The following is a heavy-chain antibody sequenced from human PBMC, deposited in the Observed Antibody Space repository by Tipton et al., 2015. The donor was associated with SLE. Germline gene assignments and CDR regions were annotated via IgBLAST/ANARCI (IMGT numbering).Heavy chain of an antibody. CDR3: ARLNGGLGFRPAFDA. J-gene: IGHJ3*01. V-gene: IGHV4-59*07. CDR1: GGSIGGYY. Sequence: TLSLTCTVSGGSIGGYYWSWIRQPPGKGLEWIGYVYISGATGYNPSLERRVTISLDKSKKQFYLNLNSVTAADTALYYCARLNGGLGFRPAFDAWGQETLFPFS. D-gene: IGHD3/OR15-3a*01. CDR2: VYISGAT.